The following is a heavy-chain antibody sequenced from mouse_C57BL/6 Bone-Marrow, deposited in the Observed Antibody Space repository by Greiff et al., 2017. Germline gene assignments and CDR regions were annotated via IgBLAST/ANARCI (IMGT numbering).Heavy chain of an antibody. Sequence: VQLQQSGAELARPGASVKLSCKASGYTFTSYGISWVKQRTGQGLEWIGEIYPRSGNTYYNEKFKGKATLTADKSSSTAYMELRSLKSEDSAVYFCARGDYGSSEYFDVWGTGTTVTVSS. D-gene: IGHD1-1*01. V-gene: IGHV1-81*01. CDR2: IYPRSGNT. CDR3: ARGDYGSSEYFDV. J-gene: IGHJ1*03. CDR1: GYTFTSYG.